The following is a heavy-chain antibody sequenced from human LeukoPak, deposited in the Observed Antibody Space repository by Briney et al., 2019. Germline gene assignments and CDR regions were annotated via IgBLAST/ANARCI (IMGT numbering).Heavy chain of an antibody. CDR2: IYDDGNT. Sequence: PSETLSLTCTVSGGSISSYYWSWIRQPPGKRLEWIGYIYDDGNTKYNPSLMTRVTISVISSKNRFSLMLSSVTAADTAVYYCARAATSYGSGSSRRAFDIWGQGTMVTVSS. J-gene: IGHJ3*02. CDR1: GGSISSYY. D-gene: IGHD3-10*01. CDR3: ARAATSYGSGSSRRAFDI. V-gene: IGHV4-59*08.